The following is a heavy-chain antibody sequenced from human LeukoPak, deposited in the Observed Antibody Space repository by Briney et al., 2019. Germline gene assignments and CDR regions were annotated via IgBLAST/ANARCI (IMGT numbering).Heavy chain of an antibody. CDR1: GFTFSSYV. CDR2: ISISSDNI. V-gene: IGHV3-48*04. J-gene: IGHJ4*02. Sequence: VGSLRLSCAASGFTFSSYVMNWVRQVPGKGLEWVSYISISSDNIYYADSVEGRFTISRDNPKNSLYLQMNSLRPEDTAMYYCARGPKWLSPPGFPDYWGQGTLVTVSS. D-gene: IGHD5-12*01. CDR3: ARGPKWLSPPGFPDY.